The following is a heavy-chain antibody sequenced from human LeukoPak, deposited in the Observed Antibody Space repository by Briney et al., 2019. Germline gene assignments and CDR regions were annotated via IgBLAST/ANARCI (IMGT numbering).Heavy chain of an antibody. CDR2: IIPIFGTA. CDR3: ARLGCCSGGSTRGTYIFDY. J-gene: IGHJ4*02. Sequence: GASVKVSFKGSGGTFNSYAISWVRQDPGQGLEWMGGIIPIFGTANYAQKFQGRVTITADESTGTAYMELSSLRSEDTAVYYCARLGCCSGGSTRGTYIFDYWGQGTLVTVSS. CDR1: GGTFNSYA. D-gene: IGHD2-15*01. V-gene: IGHV1-69*13.